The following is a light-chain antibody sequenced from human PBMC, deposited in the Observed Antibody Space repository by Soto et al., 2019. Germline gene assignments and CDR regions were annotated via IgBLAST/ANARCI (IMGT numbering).Light chain of an antibody. J-gene: IGKJ5*01. CDR3: QKYNSGLIT. V-gene: IGKV1-27*01. Sequence: DIQMTQSPSSLSASVGDRFTIACRASQVIGNYLAWYQQKPGKVPKLLIYGAYTLQSGVPSRFSGSGSGTDLTLTISSLQPEDVAIYYCQKYNSGLITFGQGTRLEIK. CDR1: QVIGNY. CDR2: GAY.